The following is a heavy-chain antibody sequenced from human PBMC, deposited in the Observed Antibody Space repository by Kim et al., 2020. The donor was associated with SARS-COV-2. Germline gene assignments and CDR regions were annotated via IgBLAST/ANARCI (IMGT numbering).Heavy chain of an antibody. CDR2: IYSGGST. Sequence: GGSLRLSCAASGFTVSSNYMSWVRQAPGKGLEWVSVIYSGGSTYYADSVKGRFTISRDNSKNTLYLQMNSLAAEDTAVYYCARVSVWFGGHSSDYWGQGTLVTVSS. D-gene: IGHD3-10*01. CDR3: ARVSVWFGGHSSDY. CDR1: GFTVSSNY. V-gene: IGHV3-53*01. J-gene: IGHJ4*02.